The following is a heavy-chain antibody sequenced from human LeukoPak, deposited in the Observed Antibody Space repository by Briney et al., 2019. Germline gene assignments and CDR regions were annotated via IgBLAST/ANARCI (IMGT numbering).Heavy chain of an antibody. J-gene: IGHJ5*02. V-gene: IGHV1-2*02. CDR1: GYTFTGYY. D-gene: IGHD1-14*01. Sequence: ASVKVSCKASGYTFTGYYMHWVLQAPGHGLEWMGWINPNSGGTNYAQKFQGRVTMTRDTSISTAYMELSRLRSDDTAVYYCATADPRKTVRGVEGWFDPWGQGTLVTVSS. CDR2: INPNSGGT. CDR3: ATADPRKTVRGVEGWFDP.